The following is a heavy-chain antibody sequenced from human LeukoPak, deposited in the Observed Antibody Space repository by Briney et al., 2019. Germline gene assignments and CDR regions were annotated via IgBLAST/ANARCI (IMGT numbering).Heavy chain of an antibody. Sequence: ASVKVSCKASGYTFTSYGISWVRQAPGQGLEWMGWISAYNGNTNYAQKLQGRVTMTTDTSTSTAYMELRSLRSGDTAVYYCARDRAGSSWSDNWFDPWGQGTLVTVSS. CDR3: ARDRAGSSWSDNWFDP. J-gene: IGHJ5*02. CDR1: GYTFTSYG. CDR2: ISAYNGNT. D-gene: IGHD6-13*01. V-gene: IGHV1-18*01.